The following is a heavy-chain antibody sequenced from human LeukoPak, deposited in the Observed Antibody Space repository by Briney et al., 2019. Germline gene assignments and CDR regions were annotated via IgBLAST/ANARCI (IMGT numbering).Heavy chain of an antibody. J-gene: IGHJ4*02. CDR1: GYSFTTYW. Sequence: GESLKISXKGSGYSFTTYWIGWVRQMPGKGREWMGIIYPGDFDTIYSPSFRGQVTISVDKSINTAYLQWSSLKASDTAMYYCAIAPTSVSNPYYFDYWGQGALVTVSS. CDR2: IYPGDFDT. V-gene: IGHV5-51*01. CDR3: AIAPTSVSNPYYFDY.